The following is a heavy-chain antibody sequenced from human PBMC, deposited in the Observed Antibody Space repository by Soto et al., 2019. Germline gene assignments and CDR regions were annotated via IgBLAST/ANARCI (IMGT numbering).Heavy chain of an antibody. CDR1: GFTLSSYE. CDR3: AREDTAKAWGFDY. D-gene: IGHD5-18*01. J-gene: IGHJ4*02. Sequence: EVQLVESGGGLVQPGGSLRLSCAASGFTLSSYEMNWVRQAPGKGLEWLSYISSTGNTIYNADSVKGRFTISRDNAKNSRYRQMNSLRAEDTAVYFLAREDTAKAWGFDYWGQGILVTVSS. CDR2: ISSTGNTI. V-gene: IGHV3-48*03.